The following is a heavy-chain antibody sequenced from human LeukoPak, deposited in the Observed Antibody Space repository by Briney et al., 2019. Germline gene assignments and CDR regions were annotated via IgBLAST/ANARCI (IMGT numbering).Heavy chain of an antibody. D-gene: IGHD3-16*01. CDR2: ISYDGSNK. CDR1: GFTFSSYW. Sequence: GGSLRLSCAASGFTFSSYWMNWARQAPGKGLEWVAVISYDGSNKYYADSVKGRFTISRDNSKNTLYLQMNSLRAEDTAVYYRARGGGYAFDYWGQGTLVTVSS. CDR3: ARGGGYAFDY. V-gene: IGHV3-30-3*01. J-gene: IGHJ4*02.